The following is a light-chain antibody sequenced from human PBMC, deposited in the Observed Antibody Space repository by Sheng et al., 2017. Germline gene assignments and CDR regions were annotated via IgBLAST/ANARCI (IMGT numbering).Light chain of an antibody. CDR1: SSDVGGYKY. CDR2: DVS. J-gene: IGLJ2*01. Sequence: QSALTQPASVSGSPGQSITISCTGTSSDVGGYKYVSWYQHHPGKAPKLMIYDVSNRPSGVSNRFSGSKSGNTASLTISGLQAEDEADYYCSSYTGSSVIFGGGTKVTVL. V-gene: IGLV2-14*03. CDR3: SSYTGSSVI.